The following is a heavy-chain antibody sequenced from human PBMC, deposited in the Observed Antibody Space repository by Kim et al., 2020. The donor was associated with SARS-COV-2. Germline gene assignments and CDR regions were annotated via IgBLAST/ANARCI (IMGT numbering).Heavy chain of an antibody. CDR3: ARDRGELLKWFDP. D-gene: IGHD1-26*01. CDR2: IIPIFGTA. J-gene: IGHJ5*02. Sequence: SVKVSCKASGGTFSSYAISWVRQAPGQGLEWMGGIIPIFGTANYAQKFQGRVTITADESTSTAYMELSSLRSEDTAVYYCARDRGELLKWFDPWGQGTLVTVSS. V-gene: IGHV1-69*13. CDR1: GGTFSSYA.